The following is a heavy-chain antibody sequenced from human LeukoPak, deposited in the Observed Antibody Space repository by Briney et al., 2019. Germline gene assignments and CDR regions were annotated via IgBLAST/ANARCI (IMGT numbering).Heavy chain of an antibody. CDR1: GGSFSGYY. CDR2: INHSGST. Sequence: PSETLSLTCAVYGGSFSGYYWSWIRQPPGKGLEWIGEINHSGSTNYNPSLKSRVTISVDTSKNQFSLKLSSVTAADTAVYYCASSPRTAAGLDYWGQGTLVTVSS. J-gene: IGHJ4*02. V-gene: IGHV4-34*01. CDR3: ASSPRTAAGLDY. D-gene: IGHD6-13*01.